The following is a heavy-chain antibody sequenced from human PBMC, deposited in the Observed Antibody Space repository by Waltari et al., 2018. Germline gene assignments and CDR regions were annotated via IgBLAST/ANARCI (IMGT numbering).Heavy chain of an antibody. CDR1: GFTFSSYA. J-gene: IGHJ6*03. CDR3: AREGGRPAAIREGYYYYYYMDV. Sequence: EVQLVESGGGLVQPGGSLRLSCAASGFTFSSYAMHWVRQAPGKGLEYVSAISSNGGSTYYANSVKGRFTISRDNSKNTLYLQMGRLRAEDMAVYYCAREGGRPAAIREGYYYYYYMDVWGKGTTVTVSS. V-gene: IGHV3-64*01. CDR2: ISSNGGST. D-gene: IGHD2-2*02.